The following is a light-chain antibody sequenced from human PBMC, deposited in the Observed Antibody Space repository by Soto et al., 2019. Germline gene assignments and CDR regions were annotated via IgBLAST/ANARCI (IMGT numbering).Light chain of an antibody. CDR3: QSYDSSLMFSKV. J-gene: IGLJ1*01. V-gene: IGLV1-40*01. CDR2: ANI. CDR1: ISNLWAGYD. Sequence: QPLLTPPPSVPGAAGQRFTISCSGSISNLWAGYDVQWYRQFPGTAPKLLIYANIVRPSGVPDRFSGSKYGTSASLAITGLQAEDEADYYCQSYDSSLMFSKVFGTGTKVTVL.